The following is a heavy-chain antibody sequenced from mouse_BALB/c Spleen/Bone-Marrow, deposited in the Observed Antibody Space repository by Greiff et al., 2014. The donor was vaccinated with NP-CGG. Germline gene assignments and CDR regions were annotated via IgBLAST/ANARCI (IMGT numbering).Heavy chain of an antibody. J-gene: IGHJ3*01. V-gene: IGHV1-4*01. Sequence: QVQLQQSGAELARPGASVKMSCKASGYTFTSYTMHWVKQRPGQGLEWIGYINPSSGYTNYNQKFKDKATLTADKSSSTAYIQLSSLTSEDSAVYYCALANWDIGGPFAYWGQGTLVTVSA. CDR2: INPSSGYT. D-gene: IGHD4-1*01. CDR1: GYTFTSYT. CDR3: ALANWDIGGPFAY.